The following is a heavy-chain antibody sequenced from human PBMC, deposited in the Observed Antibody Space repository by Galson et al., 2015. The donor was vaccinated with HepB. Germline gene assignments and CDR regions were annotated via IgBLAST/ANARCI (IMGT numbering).Heavy chain of an antibody. J-gene: IGHJ4*02. CDR3: GNHYYGSGTYHY. CDR2: IFYDGGKK. V-gene: IGHV3-30*04. D-gene: IGHD3-10*01. CDR1: GFTFKSYA. Sequence: SLRLSCAASGFTFKSYAMHWVRQAPGKGLEWLAVIFYDGGKKYYADSVKGRFTISRDNSKNTLYLQMNSLTTEDTAVYYCGNHYYGSGTYHYWGQGTLVTVSS.